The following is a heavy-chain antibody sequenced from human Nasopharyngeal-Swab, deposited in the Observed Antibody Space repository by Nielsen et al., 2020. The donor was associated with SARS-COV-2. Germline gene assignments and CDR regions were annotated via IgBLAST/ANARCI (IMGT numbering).Heavy chain of an antibody. CDR2: ISSSTI. CDR1: GFTFSSYS. D-gene: IGHD3-3*01. J-gene: IGHJ3*02. V-gene: IGHV3-48*01. CDR3: AREVLRFLEWLLPSDAFDI. Sequence: GGSLRLSCAASGFTFSSYSMNWVRQAPGKGLEWVSYISSSTIYYADSVKGRFTISRDNAKNSLYLQMNSLRAEDTAVYYCAREVLRFLEWLLPSDAFDIWGQGTMVTVSS.